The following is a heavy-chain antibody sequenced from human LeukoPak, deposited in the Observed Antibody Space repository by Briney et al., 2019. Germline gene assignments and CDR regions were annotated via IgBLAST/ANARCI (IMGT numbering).Heavy chain of an antibody. Sequence: GGSLRLSCAASGFTFSSYAMSWVRQAPGKGLEWVSAISGSGGSTYYADSVKGRFTISRDNSKNTLYLQMNSLRAEDTAVYYCAKDDYYDILTGLDTANDYWGQGTLVTVSS. CDR1: GFTFSSYA. J-gene: IGHJ4*02. V-gene: IGHV3-23*01. CDR3: AKDDYYDILTGLDTANDY. CDR2: ISGSGGST. D-gene: IGHD3-9*01.